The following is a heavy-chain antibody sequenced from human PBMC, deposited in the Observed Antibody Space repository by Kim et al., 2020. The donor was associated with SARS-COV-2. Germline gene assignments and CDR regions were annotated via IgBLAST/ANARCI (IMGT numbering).Heavy chain of an antibody. CDR2: IYYSGST. D-gene: IGHD3-10*01. CDR3: ARVITYYYGSGSLALFDY. Sequence: SETLSLTCTVSGGSISSYYWSWIRQPPGKGLEWIGYIYYSGSTNYNPSLKSRVTISVDTSKNQFSLKLSSVTAADTAVYYCARVITYYYGSGSLALFDYWGQGTLVTVSS. V-gene: IGHV4-59*01. CDR1: GGSISSYY. J-gene: IGHJ4*02.